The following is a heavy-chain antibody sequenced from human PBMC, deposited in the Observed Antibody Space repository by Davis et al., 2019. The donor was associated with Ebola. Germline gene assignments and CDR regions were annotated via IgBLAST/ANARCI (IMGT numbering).Heavy chain of an antibody. CDR2: IYTSGRT. D-gene: IGHD6-25*01. J-gene: IGHJ6*03. CDR1: GGSISSHY. CDR3: ARFPPAYYSYYYYIDV. V-gene: IGHV4-4*07. Sequence: PSETLSLTCTVSGGSISSHYWSWIRQPAGKGLEWIGRIYTSGRTNYNPSLKSRVSISVDTSKNQFSLKLSSVTAADTAMYYCARFPPAYYSYYYYIDVWGRGTTVTVSS.